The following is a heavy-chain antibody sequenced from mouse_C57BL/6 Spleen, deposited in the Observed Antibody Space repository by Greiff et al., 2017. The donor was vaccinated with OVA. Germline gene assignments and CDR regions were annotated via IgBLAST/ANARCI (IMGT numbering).Heavy chain of an antibody. V-gene: IGHV1-80*01. CDR2: IYPGDGDT. J-gene: IGHJ4*01. CDR3: ARSIYYDYDDGDYYAMDY. CDR1: GYAFSSYW. Sequence: VQLQQSGAELVKPGASVKISCKASGYAFSSYWMNWVKQRPGKGLEWIGQIYPGDGDTNYNGKFKGKATLTADKSSSTAYMQLSSLTSEDSAVYFCARSIYYDYDDGDYYAMDYWGQGTSVTVSS. D-gene: IGHD2-4*01.